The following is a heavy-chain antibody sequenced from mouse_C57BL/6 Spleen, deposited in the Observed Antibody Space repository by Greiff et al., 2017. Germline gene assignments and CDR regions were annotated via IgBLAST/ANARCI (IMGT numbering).Heavy chain of an antibody. J-gene: IGHJ4*01. V-gene: IGHV5-12*01. CDR2: ISNGGGST. CDR1: GFTFSDYY. CDR3: ARGGLEDAMDY. D-gene: IGHD6-1*01. Sequence: DVHLVESGGGLVQPGGSLKLSCAASGFTFSDYYMYWVRQTPEKRLEWVAYISNGGGSTYYPDTVKGRFTISRDNAKNTLYLQMSRLKSEDTAMYYCARGGLEDAMDYWGQGTSVTVSS.